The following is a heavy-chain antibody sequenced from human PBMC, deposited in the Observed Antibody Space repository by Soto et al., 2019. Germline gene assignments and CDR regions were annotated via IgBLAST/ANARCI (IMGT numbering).Heavy chain of an antibody. J-gene: IGHJ5*02. Sequence: SVPTLVNPTQTLTLTCTFPGFSLSTSGLGVGWIRQPPGKALEWLALIYWDDDKRYSPSLRSRLTITRDTSKNQVVLTMTNMDTVDTATYFCTHRPNYCPGGSCYSSWGQGIMVTVYS. D-gene: IGHD2-15*01. CDR3: THRPNYCPGGSCYSS. CDR2: IYWDDDK. CDR1: GFSLSTSGLG. V-gene: IGHV2-5*02.